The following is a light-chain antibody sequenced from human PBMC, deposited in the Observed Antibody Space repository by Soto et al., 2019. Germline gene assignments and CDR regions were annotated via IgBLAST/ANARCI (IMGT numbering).Light chain of an antibody. V-gene: IGKV2-28*01. CDR1: QSLLHSNGYNY. CDR2: LGS. Sequence: DIAMTQSPLSLAVTPGEPASISCRSSQSLLHSNGYNYLDWYLQKPGQSPQLLIYLGSNRTSGVSDTXRGSGSGTDFTLKISRVEADDVGVYYCMRALQTLWTFGQGTKVEIK. CDR3: MRALQTLWT. J-gene: IGKJ1*01.